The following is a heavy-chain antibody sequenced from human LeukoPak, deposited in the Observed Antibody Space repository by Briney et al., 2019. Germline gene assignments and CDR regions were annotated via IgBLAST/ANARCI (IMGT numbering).Heavy chain of an antibody. CDR3: AKKDKAVAGTVDY. CDR2: ISGSGGST. CDR1: GFTFGCCA. Sequence: GGSLRLSCAASGFTFGCCAMSWVRQAPGKGLEWVSAISGSGGSTYYADSVKGRFTISRDNSKNTLYLQMNSLRAEDTAVYYCAKKDKAVAGTVDYWGQGTLVTVSS. V-gene: IGHV3-23*01. J-gene: IGHJ4*02. D-gene: IGHD6-19*01.